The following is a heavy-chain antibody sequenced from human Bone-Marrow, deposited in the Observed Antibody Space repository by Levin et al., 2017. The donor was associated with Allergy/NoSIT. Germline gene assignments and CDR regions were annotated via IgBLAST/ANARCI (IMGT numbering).Heavy chain of an antibody. Sequence: GESLKISCAASGFTFSSYAMSWVRQAPGKGLEWVSAISGSGGSTYYADSVKGRFTISRDNSKNTLYLQMNSLRAEDTAVYYCAKDRSWYPAYYFDYWGQGTLVTVSS. CDR3: AKDRSWYPAYYFDY. J-gene: IGHJ4*02. V-gene: IGHV3-23*01. D-gene: IGHD6-13*01. CDR1: GFTFSSYA. CDR2: ISGSGGST.